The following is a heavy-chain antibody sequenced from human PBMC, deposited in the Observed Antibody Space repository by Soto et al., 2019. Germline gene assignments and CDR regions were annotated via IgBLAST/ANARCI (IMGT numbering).Heavy chain of an antibody. CDR2: IYHSGST. J-gene: IGHJ4*02. CDR3: ARGPPLGY. Sequence: TLSLTCAVSGGSISSGGYSWYWIRQPPGKGLEWIGYIYHSGSTYYNPSLKSRVTISVDRSKNQFSLKLSSVTAADTAVYYCARGPPLGYWGQGTLVTVSS. V-gene: IGHV4-30-2*01. CDR1: GGSISSGGYS.